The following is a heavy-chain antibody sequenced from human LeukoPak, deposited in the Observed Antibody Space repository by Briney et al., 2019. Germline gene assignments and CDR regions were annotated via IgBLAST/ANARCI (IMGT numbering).Heavy chain of an antibody. CDR1: GGSISSGGYY. CDR2: IYYSGST. V-gene: IGHV4-31*03. Sequence: PSETLSLTCTVSGGSISSGGYYWSWIRQHPGKSLEWIGYIYYSGSTYYNPSLKSRVTISVDTSKNQFSLKLSSVTAADTAVYYCARWVNMVRGVIITDPLFDYWGRGTLVTVSS. D-gene: IGHD3-10*01. J-gene: IGHJ4*02. CDR3: ARWVNMVRGVIITDPLFDY.